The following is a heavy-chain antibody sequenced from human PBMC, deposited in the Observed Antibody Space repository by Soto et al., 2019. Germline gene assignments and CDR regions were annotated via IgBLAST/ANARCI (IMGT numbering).Heavy chain of an antibody. J-gene: IGHJ4*02. Sequence: ASVKVSCKASGYTFTSYGISWLRQAPGQGLEWMGWISAYNGNTNYAQKLQGRVTMTTDTSTSTAYMELRSLRSDDTAVYYCARDRLNVYYYDSSGYGFDYWGQGTLVTVSS. CDR1: GYTFTSYG. CDR2: ISAYNGNT. D-gene: IGHD3-22*01. V-gene: IGHV1-18*01. CDR3: ARDRLNVYYYDSSGYGFDY.